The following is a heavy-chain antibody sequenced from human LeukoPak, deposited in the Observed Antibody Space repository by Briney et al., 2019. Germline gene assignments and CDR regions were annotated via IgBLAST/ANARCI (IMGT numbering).Heavy chain of an antibody. V-gene: IGHV3-21*01. J-gene: IGHJ4*02. CDR2: ISSSSTNI. CDR1: GFTFSNYS. D-gene: IGHD6-6*01. CDR3: ARGGAARPDY. Sequence: GGSLRLSCAASGFTFSNYSMNWVRQAPGKGLEWVAYISSSSTNINYADSVRGRFTISRDNARYSLYLHMDSLRVEDMAVYYCARGGAARPDYWGQGTLVTVSS.